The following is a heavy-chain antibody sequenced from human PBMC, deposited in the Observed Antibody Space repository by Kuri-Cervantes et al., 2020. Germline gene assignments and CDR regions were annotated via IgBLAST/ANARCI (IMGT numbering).Heavy chain of an antibody. Sequence: ASVNVSCKASGYTFTSYGISWVRQAPGQGLEWMGIINPSGGSTSYAQKFQGRVTMTRDTSTSTVYMELSSLRSEDTAVYYCARDRVRGITGTTEWFDPWGQGTLVTVSS. CDR1: GYTFTSYG. CDR2: INPSGGST. J-gene: IGHJ5*02. V-gene: IGHV1-46*01. CDR3: ARDRVRGITGTTEWFDP. D-gene: IGHD1-7*01.